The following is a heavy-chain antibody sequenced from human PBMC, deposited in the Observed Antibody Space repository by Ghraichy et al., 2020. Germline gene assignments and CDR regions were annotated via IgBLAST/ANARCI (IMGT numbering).Heavy chain of an antibody. V-gene: IGHV3-7*01. CDR2: IKQDGSEK. Sequence: GGSLRLSCAASGFTFSSYWMSWVRQAPGKGLEWVANIKQDGSEKYYVDSVKGRFTISRDNAKNSLYLQMNSLRAEDTAVYYCARLSGSYLSYYYYGMDVWGQGTTVTVSS. CDR1: GFTFSSYW. CDR3: ARLSGSYLSYYYYGMDV. J-gene: IGHJ6*02. D-gene: IGHD1-26*01.